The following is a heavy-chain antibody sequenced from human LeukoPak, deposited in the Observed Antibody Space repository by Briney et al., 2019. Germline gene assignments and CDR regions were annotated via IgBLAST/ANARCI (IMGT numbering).Heavy chain of an antibody. D-gene: IGHD4-17*01. V-gene: IGHV3-23*01. J-gene: IGHJ2*01. Sequence: GGSLRLSCAVSGFTFSTYAMSWVRQAPGKGLEWVSAISGSGGSTYYADSVKGRFTISRDNSKNTLYLQMNSLRAEDTAVYYCAKLPATTVTFYWYFDLWGRGTLVTVSS. CDR1: GFTFSTYA. CDR3: AKLPATTVTFYWYFDL. CDR2: ISGSGGST.